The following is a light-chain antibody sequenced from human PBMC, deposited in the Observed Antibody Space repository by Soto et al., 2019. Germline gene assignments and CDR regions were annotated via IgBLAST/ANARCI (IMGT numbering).Light chain of an antibody. J-gene: IGKJ2*03. CDR3: QQCYSNPPG. Sequence: DIQMTQSPSSLSASVGDRVTITCRASQSISNYFNWYQQKPGKAPKLLIYAASSLQSGVPSRFSGSGSGTDFTLTISSLQPEDFATYYCQQCYSNPPGFGQGTKLEIK. V-gene: IGKV1-39*01. CDR2: AAS. CDR1: QSISNY.